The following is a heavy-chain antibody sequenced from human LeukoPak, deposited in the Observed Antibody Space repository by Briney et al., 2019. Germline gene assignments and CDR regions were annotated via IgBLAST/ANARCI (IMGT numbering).Heavy chain of an antibody. J-gene: IGHJ4*02. D-gene: IGHD6-13*01. CDR3: ARRLGVTQQLGTYYFDY. Sequence: PSETLSLTCTVSGGSISSSSYYWGWIRQPPGKGLEWIGSIYYSGSTYYNPSLKSRVTISVDTSKNQFSLKLSSVTAADTAVYYCARRLGVTQQLGTYYFDYWGQGTLVTVSS. V-gene: IGHV4-39*01. CDR1: GGSISSSSYY. CDR2: IYYSGST.